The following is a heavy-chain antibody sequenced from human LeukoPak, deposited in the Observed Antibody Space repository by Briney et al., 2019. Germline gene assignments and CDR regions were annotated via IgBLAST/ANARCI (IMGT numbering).Heavy chain of an antibody. D-gene: IGHD6-19*01. CDR1: GFTFSKYW. Sequence: GGSLRLSCAASGFTFSKYWMLWVRQAPGKGLGSVSRINTDGTVTTYADSVKGRFTVSRDNADNTMLLQMNSVRDEDTAVYYCATKQWLAPPPDSWGQGTPVTVSS. V-gene: IGHV3-74*01. J-gene: IGHJ4*02. CDR3: ATKQWLAPPPDS. CDR2: INTDGTVT.